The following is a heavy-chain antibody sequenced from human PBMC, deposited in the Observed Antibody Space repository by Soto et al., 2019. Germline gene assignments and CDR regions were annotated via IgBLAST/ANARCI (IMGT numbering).Heavy chain of an antibody. CDR3: ARDWDNWNPSFDP. CDR2: ISYDGSNK. J-gene: IGHJ5*02. Sequence: GGSLRLSCAASGFTFSSYAMHWVRQAPGKGLEWVAVISYDGSNKYYADSVKGRFTISRDNSKNTLYLQMNSLRAEDTAVYYCARDWDNWNPSFDPWGQGTLVTVSS. CDR1: GFTFSSYA. D-gene: IGHD1-20*01. V-gene: IGHV3-30-3*01.